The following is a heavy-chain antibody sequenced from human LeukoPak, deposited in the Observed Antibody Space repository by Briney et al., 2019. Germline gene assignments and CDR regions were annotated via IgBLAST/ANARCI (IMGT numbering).Heavy chain of an antibody. J-gene: IGHJ6*02. CDR3: ARVGTIFGVVSITYYYYGMDV. CDR2: ISSSGRTI. Sequence: PGGSLRLSCAASGLAFSNAWMSWVRQAPGKGLEWGSYISSSGRTIYYADSVKGRFTISRDNAKNSLYLQLNSLRAEDTAVYYCARVGTIFGVVSITYYYYGMDVWGQGTTVTVSS. V-gene: IGHV3-11*01. CDR1: GLAFSNAW. D-gene: IGHD3-3*01.